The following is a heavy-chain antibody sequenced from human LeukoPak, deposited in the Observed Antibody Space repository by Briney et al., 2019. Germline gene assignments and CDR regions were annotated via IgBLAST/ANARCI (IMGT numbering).Heavy chain of an antibody. CDR1: GGSISSSSYY. J-gene: IGHJ4*02. CDR3: ASPGRGFDFDY. V-gene: IGHV4-39*01. D-gene: IGHD3-10*01. CDR2: IYYSGST. Sequence: SETLSLTCTVSGGSISSSSYYWGWIRQPPGKGLEWIGSIYYSGSTYYNPSLKSRVTISVDTSKNQFSLKLSSVTAADTAVYYCASPGRGFDFDYWGQGTLVTVSS.